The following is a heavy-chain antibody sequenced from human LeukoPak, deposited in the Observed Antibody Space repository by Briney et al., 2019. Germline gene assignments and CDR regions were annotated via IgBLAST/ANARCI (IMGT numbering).Heavy chain of an antibody. CDR1: GYTFTSYA. V-gene: IGHV1-3*01. Sequence: ASVKVSCKASGYTFTSYAMHWVRQAPGQRLEWMGWINAGNGNTKYSQKFQGRVTITRDTSASTAYMELSSLRSEDTAVYYCARGYGDYGPFDPWGQGTLVTVSS. CDR2: INAGNGNT. D-gene: IGHD4-17*01. CDR3: ARGYGDYGPFDP. J-gene: IGHJ5*02.